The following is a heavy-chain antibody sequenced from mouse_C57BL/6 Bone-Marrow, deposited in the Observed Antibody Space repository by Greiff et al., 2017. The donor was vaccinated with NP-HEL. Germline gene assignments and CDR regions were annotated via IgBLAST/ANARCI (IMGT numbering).Heavy chain of an antibody. Sequence: QVQLKESGAELVKPGASVKLSCKASGYTFTEYTIHWVKQRSGQGLEWIGWFYPGSGSIKNNEKFKDKATLTADKSSSTVYMELSRLTSEDSAVYFCARHEIIGYEYGFPYAMDYWGQGTSVTVSS. CDR2: FYPGSGSI. J-gene: IGHJ4*01. V-gene: IGHV1-62-2*01. CDR3: ARHEIIGYEYGFPYAMDY. D-gene: IGHD2-4*01. CDR1: GYTFTEYT.